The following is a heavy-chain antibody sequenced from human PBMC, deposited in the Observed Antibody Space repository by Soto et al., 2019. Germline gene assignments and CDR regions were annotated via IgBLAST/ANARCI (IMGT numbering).Heavy chain of an antibody. Sequence: QVQLVESGGGVVQPGRSLRLSCEASGFSFRSYAMPWVRQAPGKGLEWVAVMSYDGSDKDYADSVKGRFTISRDNSKNTLYLQMSSLRAEDTAVYYCARARLDTPALEYWGQGTLVTVSS. CDR2: MSYDGSDK. CDR1: GFSFRSYA. V-gene: IGHV3-30-3*01. D-gene: IGHD2-2*01. J-gene: IGHJ4*02. CDR3: ARARLDTPALEY.